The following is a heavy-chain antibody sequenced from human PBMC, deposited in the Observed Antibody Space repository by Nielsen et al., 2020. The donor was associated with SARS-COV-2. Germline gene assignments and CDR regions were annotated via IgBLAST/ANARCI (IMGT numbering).Heavy chain of an antibody. V-gene: IGHV3-9*01. CDR1: GFRFDEYA. CDR2: ISWNSGSI. Sequence: SLKISCAVSGFRFDEYAMQWVRQAPGKGLEWVSGISWNSGSIGYADSVKGRFTISRDNAKNSLYLQMNSLRAEDTALYYCAKDPHYGMDVWGQGTTVTVSS. J-gene: IGHJ6*02. CDR3: AKDPHYGMDV.